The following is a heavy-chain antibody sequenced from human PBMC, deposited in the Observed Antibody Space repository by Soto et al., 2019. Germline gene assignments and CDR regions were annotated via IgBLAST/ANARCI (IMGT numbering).Heavy chain of an antibody. CDR1: GYMFTTYG. J-gene: IGHJ4*02. V-gene: IGHV1-18*01. D-gene: IGHD6-6*01. CDR2: ISAYNGNK. CDR3: ARTGGGMAARPLEY. Sequence: QVQLMQSGGEVKMPGASVEVSCKTSGYMFTTYGMSWVRQAPGQGLEWMAWISAYNGNKKYAQKFEGRVTMTTDTSTSTVSMELRDLTSDDTAIYYCARTGGGMAARPLEYWGQGTLVIVSS.